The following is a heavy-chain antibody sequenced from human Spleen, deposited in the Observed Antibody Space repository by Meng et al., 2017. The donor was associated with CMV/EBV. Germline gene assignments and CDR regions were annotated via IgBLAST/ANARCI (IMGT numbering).Heavy chain of an antibody. CDR2: ISFDGSNK. CDR3: ASGSLRFDY. V-gene: IGHV3-30*19. CDR1: GFTFSSYG. J-gene: IGHJ4*02. Sequence: VRLVESGGGVVNPGGSLRLSWAASGFTFSSYGMHWVRQAPGKGLEWVAVISFDGSNKYYADSVKGRFTISRDNSKNTLYLQMNSLRAEDTAVYYCASGSLRFDYWGQGTLVTVSS. D-gene: IGHD5-12*01.